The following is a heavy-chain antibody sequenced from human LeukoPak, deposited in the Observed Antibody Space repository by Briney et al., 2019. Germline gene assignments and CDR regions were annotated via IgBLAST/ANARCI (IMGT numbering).Heavy chain of an antibody. D-gene: IGHD5-18*01. J-gene: IGHJ4*02. V-gene: IGHV3-23*01. Sequence: PGGSLRLSCDASGFTFGSHAMYWVRQAPGKGLEWVAGIFCSGGSPHYADPVKGRFTISRDNSRNTVYLQINSLRAEDTAVYYCGKTTVGYSSGQKPAWPVDYWGQGTLVTVSS. CDR1: GFTFGSHA. CDR2: IFCSGGSP. CDR3: GKTTVGYSSGQKPAWPVDY.